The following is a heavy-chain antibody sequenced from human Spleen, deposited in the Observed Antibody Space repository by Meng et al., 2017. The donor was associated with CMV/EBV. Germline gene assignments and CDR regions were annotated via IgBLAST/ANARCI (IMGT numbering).Heavy chain of an antibody. Sequence: TSYGISWVRQAPGQGREWMGWISGYNGRTNYAQNFHGRLTMTADTSTSTAYMELRSLRSDDTDDTAMYYCARDHSSSWPYNWFDPWGKGTLVTVSS. CDR2: ISGYNGRT. J-gene: IGHJ5*02. D-gene: IGHD6-13*01. CDR1: TSYG. V-gene: IGHV1-18*01. CDR3: ARDHSSSWPYNWFDP.